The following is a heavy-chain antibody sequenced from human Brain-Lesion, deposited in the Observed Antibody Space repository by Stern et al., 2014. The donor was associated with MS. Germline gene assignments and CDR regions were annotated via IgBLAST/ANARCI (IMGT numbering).Heavy chain of an antibody. V-gene: IGHV1-8*01. CDR1: GYTFSSYD. J-gene: IGHJ4*02. CDR2: MNPYSGNT. D-gene: IGHD2-2*01. CDR3: ARAVRNQLLSEY. Sequence: QLVQSGAEVKKPGASVKVSCKASGYTFSSYDITWVRQAPGHGLAWMGWMNPYSGNTGYAQKFKGRVSMTSDPSISTVYMELTSLTSDDTAVYFCARAVRNQLLSEYWGQGTLVTVSS.